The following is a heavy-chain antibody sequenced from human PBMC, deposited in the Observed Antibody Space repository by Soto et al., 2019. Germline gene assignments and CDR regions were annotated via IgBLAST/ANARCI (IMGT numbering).Heavy chain of an antibody. CDR2: IYPGDSDT. CDR1: GYSFTSYW. CDR3: ARLRSSSRVYYFDY. Sequence: GESLKISCKGSGYSFTSYWIGWVRQMPGKGLEWMGIIYPGDSDTRYSPSLQGQVTISADKSISTAYLQWSSLEASDNAMYYCARLRSSSRVYYFDYWGKGTLVTVSS. V-gene: IGHV5-51*01. D-gene: IGHD6-6*01. J-gene: IGHJ4*02.